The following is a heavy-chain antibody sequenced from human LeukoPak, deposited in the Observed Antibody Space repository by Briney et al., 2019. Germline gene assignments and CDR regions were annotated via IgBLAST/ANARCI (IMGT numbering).Heavy chain of an antibody. CDR3: ARELPAVDY. CDR1: GGSISSYY. J-gene: IGHJ4*02. Sequence: SETLSLTCTDSGGSISSYYWSWIRQPPGKGLEWIGYIYYSGSTNYNPSLKSRVTISVDTSKNQFSLKLSSVTAADTAVYYCARELPAVDYWGQGTLVTVSS. CDR2: IYYSGST. V-gene: IGHV4-59*12. D-gene: IGHD6-19*01.